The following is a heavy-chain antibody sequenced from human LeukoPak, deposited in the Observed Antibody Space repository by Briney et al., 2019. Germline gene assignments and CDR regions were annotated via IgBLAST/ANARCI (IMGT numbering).Heavy chain of an antibody. Sequence: SETLSLTCTVSGGSISSYYWSWIRQPPGKGLEWIGYIYYSGSTNYNPSLKSRVTISVDTSKNQFSLKLSSVTAADTAVYYCARFRLENAFDIWGQGTVVTVSS. CDR1: GGSISSYY. V-gene: IGHV4-59*01. CDR2: IYYSGST. CDR3: ARFRLENAFDI. D-gene: IGHD1-1*01. J-gene: IGHJ3*02.